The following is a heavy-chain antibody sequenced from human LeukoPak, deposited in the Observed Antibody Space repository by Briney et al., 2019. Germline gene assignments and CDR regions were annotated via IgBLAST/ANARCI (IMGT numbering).Heavy chain of an antibody. CDR1: GYSISSGYY. J-gene: IGHJ5*02. CDR3: ARRGVRGAWFDP. D-gene: IGHD3-10*01. V-gene: IGHV4-38-2*02. CDR2: IYHSGST. Sequence: SETLSLTCTVSGYSISSGYYWGWIRQPPGKGLEWIGSIYHSGSTYYNPSLKSRVTISVDTSKNQFSLKLSSVTAADTAVYYCARRGVRGAWFDPWGQGTLVTVSS.